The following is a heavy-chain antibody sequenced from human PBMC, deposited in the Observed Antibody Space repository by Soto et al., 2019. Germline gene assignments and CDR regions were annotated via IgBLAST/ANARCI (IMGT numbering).Heavy chain of an antibody. J-gene: IGHJ6*02. Sequence: GESLKISCKGSGYSFTSYWIGWVRQMPGKGLEWMGIIYPGDSDTRYSPSFQGQVTISADKSISTAYLQWSSLKASDTDMYYCARLHDYSNYYYYGMDVWGQGTTVTVSS. CDR1: GYSFTSYW. V-gene: IGHV5-51*01. CDR2: IYPGDSDT. D-gene: IGHD4-4*01. CDR3: ARLHDYSNYYYYGMDV.